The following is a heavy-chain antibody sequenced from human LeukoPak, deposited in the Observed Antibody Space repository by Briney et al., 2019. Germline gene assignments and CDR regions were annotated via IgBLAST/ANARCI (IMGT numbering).Heavy chain of an antibody. V-gene: IGHV4-59*08. J-gene: IGHJ4*02. D-gene: IGHD3-16*01. CDR2: IYYSGST. CDR1: GGSISSYY. Sequence: PSETLSLTCTVSGGSISSYYWSWIRQPPGKGLEWIGYIYYSGSTNYNPSLKSRVTISVDTSKNQLSLKLSSVTAADTAVYYCARGGFTEVFPGYWGQGTLVTVSS. CDR3: ARGGFTEVFPGY.